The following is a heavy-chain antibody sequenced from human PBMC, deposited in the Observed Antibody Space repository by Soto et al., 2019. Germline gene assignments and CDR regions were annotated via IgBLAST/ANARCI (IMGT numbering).Heavy chain of an antibody. V-gene: IGHV3-7*01. CDR3: ARTPSSIVVVPAAMMDYYYYYMDV. CDR1: GFTFSSYW. J-gene: IGHJ6*03. Sequence: GGSLRLSCAASGFTFSSYWMSWVRQAPGKGPEWVANIKQDGSEKYHVDSVKGRFTISRDNAKNSLYLQMNSLRAEDTAVYYCARTPSSIVVVPAAMMDYYYYYMDVWGKGTTVTVSS. D-gene: IGHD2-2*01. CDR2: IKQDGSEK.